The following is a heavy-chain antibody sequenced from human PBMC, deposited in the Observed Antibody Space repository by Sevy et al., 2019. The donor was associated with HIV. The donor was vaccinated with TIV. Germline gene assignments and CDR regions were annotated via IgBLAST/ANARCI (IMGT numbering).Heavy chain of an antibody. CDR2: IYGVDGTT. CDR3: VKEGRDDFNPYLDF. J-gene: IGHJ1*01. V-gene: IGHV3-23*01. Sequence: GGSLRLSCAASGFTFNRYAMSWFRQAPGEGLDWVSTIYGVDGTTYFADSVKGRFTISRDNSKNTLYLQMKDLRVEDTALYYCVKEGRDDFNPYLDFWGQGILVTVSS. D-gene: IGHD3-10*01. CDR1: GFTFNRYA.